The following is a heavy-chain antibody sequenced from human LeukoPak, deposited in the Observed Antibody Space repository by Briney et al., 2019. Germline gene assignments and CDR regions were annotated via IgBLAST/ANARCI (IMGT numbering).Heavy chain of an antibody. V-gene: IGHV3-7*04. CDR1: GFTFSRYW. Sequence: GGSLRLSCAASGFTFSRYWMSWVRQAPGKGLERVANIKQDESEKYYVHSVEGRFTISRDNAKNSLYLQMNSLRAEDTGVYYCARDVPFGESCDYWGQGTLVSVSS. D-gene: IGHD3-10*01. CDR2: IKQDESEK. CDR3: ARDVPFGESCDY. J-gene: IGHJ4*02.